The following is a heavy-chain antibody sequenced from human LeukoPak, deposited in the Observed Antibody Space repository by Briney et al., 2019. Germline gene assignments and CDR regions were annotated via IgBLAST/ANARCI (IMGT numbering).Heavy chain of an antibody. CDR3: AREYCSSSVFSGFDY. V-gene: IGHV4-30-4*08. D-gene: IGHD6-6*01. CDR1: GGSISSGDYY. Sequence: SQTLSLTCTVSGGSISSGDYYWSWIRQPPGKGLEWIGYIYYSGSTYYNPSLKSRVTISVDTSKNQFSLKLSSVTAADTAVYYCAREYCSSSVFSGFDYWGQGTLVTVSS. J-gene: IGHJ4*02. CDR2: IYYSGST.